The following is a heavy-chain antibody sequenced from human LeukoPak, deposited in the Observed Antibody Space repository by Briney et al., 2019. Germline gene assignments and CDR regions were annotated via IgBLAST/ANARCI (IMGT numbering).Heavy chain of an antibody. J-gene: IGHJ4*02. D-gene: IGHD6-13*01. CDR1: GYSISSGYY. CDR3: ASSTRYSSSWSKFDY. Sequence: SETRSLTCTVSGYSISSGYYWGWIRQPPGKGLEWIGSIYHSGSTYYNPSLKSRVTISVDTSKNQFSLKLSSVTAADTAVYYCASSTRYSSSWSKFDYWGQGTLVTVSS. V-gene: IGHV4-38-2*02. CDR2: IYHSGST.